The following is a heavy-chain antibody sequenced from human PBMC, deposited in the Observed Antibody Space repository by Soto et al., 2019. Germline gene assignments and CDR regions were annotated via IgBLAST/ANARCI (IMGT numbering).Heavy chain of an antibody. D-gene: IGHD5-18*01. J-gene: IGHJ6*02. V-gene: IGHV4-59*01. CDR2: IYYSGST. Sequence: SETLSLTCTVSGGSISSYYWSWIRQPPGKGLEWIGYIYYSGSTNYNPSLKSRVTISVDASKNQFSLKLSSVTAADTAVYYCARVGDTAMVMAYYYGMDVWGQGTTVTVSS. CDR3: ARVGDTAMVMAYYYGMDV. CDR1: GGSISSYY.